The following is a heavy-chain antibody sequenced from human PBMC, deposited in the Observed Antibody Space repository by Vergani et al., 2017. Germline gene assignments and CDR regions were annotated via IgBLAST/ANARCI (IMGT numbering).Heavy chain of an antibody. V-gene: IGHV4-38-2*01. CDR2: IYHTGST. D-gene: IGHD3-10*01. Sequence: QVQLQESGPGLVKPSETLSLTCAVSGYSISSGYYWGWIRQPPGKGLGWIGSIYHTGSTYYNPSLKSRVTISVDTSKNQFSLKLSSVTAADTAVYYCARHVLLWFGEYSWFDPWGQETLVSVSS. J-gene: IGHJ5*02. CDR1: GYSISSGYY. CDR3: ARHVLLWFGEYSWFDP.